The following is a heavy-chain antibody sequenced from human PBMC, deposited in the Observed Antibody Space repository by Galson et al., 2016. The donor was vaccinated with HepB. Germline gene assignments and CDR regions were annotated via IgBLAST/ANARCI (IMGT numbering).Heavy chain of an antibody. CDR3: ATLDYGDYALDY. V-gene: IGHV1-24*01. CDR1: GYSLTDLS. Sequence: SVKVSCKVSGYSLTDLSMHWVRQGPGKGLEWMGGFDPEDRRTIYAPKFQDRVTLTEDTSTDTAYMELKSLRSDDTAVYFCATLDYGDYALDYWGQGTLVTVSS. J-gene: IGHJ4*02. CDR2: FDPEDRRT. D-gene: IGHD4-17*01.